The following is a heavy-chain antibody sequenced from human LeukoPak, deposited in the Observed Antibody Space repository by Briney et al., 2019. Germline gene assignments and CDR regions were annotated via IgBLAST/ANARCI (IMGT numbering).Heavy chain of an antibody. Sequence: GGSLRLSCAASGFTFSTYWMSWVRQAPGKGLEWVANIKQDGSENYYVDSVKGRITISRDNAKNSLYLQMNSLRAEDTAVYYCARGQAGYNWGPDYWGQGTLVTVSS. CDR2: IKQDGSEN. J-gene: IGHJ4*02. D-gene: IGHD5-24*01. CDR3: ARGQAGYNWGPDY. V-gene: IGHV3-7*01. CDR1: GFTFSTYW.